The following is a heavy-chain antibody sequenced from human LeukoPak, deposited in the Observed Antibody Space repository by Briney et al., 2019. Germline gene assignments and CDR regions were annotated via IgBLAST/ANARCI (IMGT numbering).Heavy chain of an antibody. Sequence: PSETLSLTCTVSGGSISSSSYYWGWIRQPPGKGLEWIGSIYYSGSTYYNPSLKSRVTISVDTSKNQFSLKLSSVTAADTAVYHCARSSIVVVPAAIYYYMDVWGKGTTVTVSS. J-gene: IGHJ6*03. CDR3: ARSSIVVVPAAIYYYMDV. D-gene: IGHD2-2*01. CDR1: GGSISSSSYY. V-gene: IGHV4-39*01. CDR2: IYYSGST.